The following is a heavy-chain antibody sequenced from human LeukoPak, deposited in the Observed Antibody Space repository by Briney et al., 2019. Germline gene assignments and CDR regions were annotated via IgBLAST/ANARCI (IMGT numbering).Heavy chain of an antibody. CDR3: ARRAGVTPVTHLDY. CDR1: GYSFTDYY. D-gene: IGHD4-17*01. J-gene: IGHJ4*02. V-gene: IGHV1-2*02. CDR2: INPYSGGT. Sequence: VASVKVSCKASGYSFTDYYVHWVRQAPGQGLEWMGWINPYSGGTNYAQNFQGRVTMTRDTSITTAYMELSGLRSDDTAFYYCARRAGVTPVTHLDYWGQGTLVTVSS.